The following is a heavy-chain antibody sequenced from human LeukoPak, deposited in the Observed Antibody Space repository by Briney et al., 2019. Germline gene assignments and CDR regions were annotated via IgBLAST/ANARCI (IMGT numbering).Heavy chain of an antibody. Sequence: PGGSLRLSCAASGFTVSSSYMTWIRQAPGKGLEWVSVIYGGGGTYYADSVKGRFIISRDNSNNTLYLQMNSLRAEDTAVYYCARDWNNMAGWFDPWGQGTLVTVSS. CDR2: IYGGGGT. J-gene: IGHJ5*02. V-gene: IGHV3-53*01. CDR3: ARDWNNMAGWFDP. D-gene: IGHD1/OR15-1a*01. CDR1: GFTVSSSY.